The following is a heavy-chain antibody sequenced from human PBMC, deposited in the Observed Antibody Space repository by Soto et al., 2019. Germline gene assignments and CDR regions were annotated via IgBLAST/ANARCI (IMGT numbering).Heavy chain of an antibody. CDR3: AKGYCTSTSCYNNWFDP. D-gene: IGHD2-2*02. J-gene: IGHJ5*02. CDR2: ISSGGSTT. Sequence: EVQLLESGGGLVQPGGSLRVSCATSGFTFSSFAMSWVRQAPGKGLEWVSTISSGGSTTYYADSVKGRFTISRDNSKDTLYLQMNSQRAEDTAVYYCAKGYCTSTSCYNNWFDPWGQGTLVTVSS. CDR1: GFTFSSFA. V-gene: IGHV3-23*01.